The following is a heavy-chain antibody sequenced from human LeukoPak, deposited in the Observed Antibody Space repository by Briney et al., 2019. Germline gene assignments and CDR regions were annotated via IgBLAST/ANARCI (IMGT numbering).Heavy chain of an antibody. CDR1: GFTFDDYA. Sequence: PGGSLRLSCAASGFTFDDYAMHWVRQAPGKGLEWISYINTAGSTMYHADSVKGRFTISRDNAKNSLYLQMNSLRDEDTAVYYCARTRSGYYFDYWGQGTLVTVSS. CDR3: ARTRSGYYFDY. J-gene: IGHJ4*02. CDR2: INTAGSTM. V-gene: IGHV3-48*02. D-gene: IGHD3-22*01.